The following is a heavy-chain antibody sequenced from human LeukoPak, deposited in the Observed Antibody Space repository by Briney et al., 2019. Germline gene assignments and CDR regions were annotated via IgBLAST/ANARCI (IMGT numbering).Heavy chain of an antibody. J-gene: IGHJ6*03. V-gene: IGHV4-59*01. CDR1: GGSISSYY. D-gene: IGHD3-10*01. CDR3: ASDSYGHYYYYMDV. CDR2: IYYSGST. Sequence: SETLSLTCTVSGGSISSYYWSWIRQPPGKGLEWIGYIYYSGSTNYNPSLKSRVTISVDTSKNQFSLKLSSVTAADTAVYYCASDSYGHYYYYMDVWGKGTTVTVSS.